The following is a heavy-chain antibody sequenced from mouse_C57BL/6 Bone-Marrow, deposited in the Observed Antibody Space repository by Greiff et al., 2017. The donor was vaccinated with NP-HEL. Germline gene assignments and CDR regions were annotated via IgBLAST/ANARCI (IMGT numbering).Heavy chain of an antibody. J-gene: IGHJ2*01. CDR2: ISSGGSYT. CDR1: GFTFSSYG. V-gene: IGHV5-6*01. Sequence: EVMLVESGGDLVKPGGSLKLSCAASGFTFSSYGMSWVRQTPDKRLEWVATISSGGSYTYYPDSVKGRFTISRDTSNNTLYLQMSSLKSEDTAMYCCARPDYDVGWDYWGQGTTLTVSS. D-gene: IGHD2-4*01. CDR3: ARPDYDVGWDY.